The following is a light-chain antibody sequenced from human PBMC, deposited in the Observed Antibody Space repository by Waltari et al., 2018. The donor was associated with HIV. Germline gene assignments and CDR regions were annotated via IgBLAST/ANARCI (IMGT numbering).Light chain of an antibody. CDR3: QTTDRNGVVA. CDR1: ALPTQH. Sequence: SSALTQTPSVSVSPGQTATITCSGAALPTQHAHWYHQREGQAPLLVIFQDNKRPSGIPERFSASSSGTVLTLTISGVQTEDEGDYYCQTTDRNGVVAFGGGTKVTVL. V-gene: IGLV3-25*03. CDR2: QDN. J-gene: IGLJ2*01.